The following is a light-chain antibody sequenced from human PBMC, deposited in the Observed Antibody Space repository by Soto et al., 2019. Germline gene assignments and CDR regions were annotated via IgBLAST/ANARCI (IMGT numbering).Light chain of an antibody. CDR3: CSYAGSPRYV. V-gene: IGLV2-11*01. Sequence: QSALTQPRSVSGSPGQSVTISCTGTSSDVGGYNYVSWYQQHPGKAPKVMIYDVSERPSGVPARFSGSKSGNTASLTISGLQAEDEAGYYCCSYAGSPRYVFGPGTKVTVL. CDR2: DVS. CDR1: SSDVGGYNY. J-gene: IGLJ1*01.